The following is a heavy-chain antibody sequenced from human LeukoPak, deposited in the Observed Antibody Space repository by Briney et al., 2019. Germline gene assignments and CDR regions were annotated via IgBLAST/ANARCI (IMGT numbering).Heavy chain of an antibody. CDR1: GFTFSDYN. Sequence: PGGSLRLSCAASGFTFSDYNMNWVRQPPGKGLEWVSSISGFSNYIYYADSVKGRFTISSDNAKISLYLQMNSLRAEDTAVYYCARWDNDSDWWGQGTLVTVSS. CDR2: ISGFSNYI. D-gene: IGHD3-22*01. V-gene: IGHV3-21*01. J-gene: IGHJ4*02. CDR3: ARWDNDSDW.